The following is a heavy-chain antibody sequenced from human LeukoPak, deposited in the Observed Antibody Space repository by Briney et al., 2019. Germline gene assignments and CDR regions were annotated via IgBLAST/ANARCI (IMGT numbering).Heavy chain of an antibody. CDR3: AKSDDILTGYYAEGYFDY. CDR1: GFTFDDYA. Sequence: GRSLRLSCAASGFTFDDYAMHWVRQAPGKGLEWVSGISWNSGSIGYADSVKGRFTISRDNAKNSLYLQMNSLRAEDTALYYCAKSDDILTGYYAEGYFDYWGQGTLVTVSS. CDR2: ISWNSGSI. V-gene: IGHV3-9*01. D-gene: IGHD3-9*01. J-gene: IGHJ4*02.